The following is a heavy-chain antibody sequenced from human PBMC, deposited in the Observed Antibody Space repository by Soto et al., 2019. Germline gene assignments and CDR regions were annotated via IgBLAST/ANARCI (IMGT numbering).Heavy chain of an antibody. Sequence: GSGPTLVNPTQTLTLTCTFSGFSLTTSGVGVGWIRQPPGKALEWLALIYWDDDKRYSPSLKGRLTITKGTSKNQVVLTMTNIDPVDTATYYCAHSIEDCSSTSCYGDYYYYMDVWGKGTTVTVSS. CDR3: AHSIEDCSSTSCYGDYYYYMDV. V-gene: IGHV2-5*02. CDR1: GFSLTTSGVG. CDR2: IYWDDDK. D-gene: IGHD2-2*01. J-gene: IGHJ6*03.